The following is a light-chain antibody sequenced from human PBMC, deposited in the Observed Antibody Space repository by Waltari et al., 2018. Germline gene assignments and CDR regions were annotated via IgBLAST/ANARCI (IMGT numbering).Light chain of an antibody. CDR1: QSLLYSNGYNY. V-gene: IGKV2-28*01. Sequence: EIVLTQSPLSLPVTPGEPPSISCTSSQSLLYSNGYNYLDWYLQKPGQSPQLLIYLGSNRASGVPDRFSGSGSGTDFILKITRVEAEDVGVYYCMQALQTPLTFGGGTKVEIK. J-gene: IGKJ4*01. CDR3: MQALQTPLT. CDR2: LGS.